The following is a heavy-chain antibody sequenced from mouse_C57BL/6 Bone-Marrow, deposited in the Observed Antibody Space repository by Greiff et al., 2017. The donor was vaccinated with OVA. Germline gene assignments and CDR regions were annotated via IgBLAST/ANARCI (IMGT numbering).Heavy chain of an antibody. D-gene: IGHD1-1*01. CDR3: AGDRGYYGSSYGWYFEV. V-gene: IGHV12-3*01. CDR2: ITHSGET. J-gene: IGHJ1*03. Sequence: QVQLQQSGPGLVKPSQSLFLTCSITGFPITSGYYWIWIRQSPGKPLEWMGYITHSGETFYNPSLQSPISITRETSKNQFFLQLTSVTPEDTAIYYCAGDRGYYGSSYGWYFEVGGTGTTVTVSS. CDR1: GFPITSGYY.